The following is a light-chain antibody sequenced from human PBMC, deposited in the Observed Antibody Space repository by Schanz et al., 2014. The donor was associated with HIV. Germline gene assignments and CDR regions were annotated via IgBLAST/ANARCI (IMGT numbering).Light chain of an antibody. J-gene: IGKJ2*01. CDR3: HHYGSSSFA. CDR1: QSISGW. CDR2: KAS. Sequence: DIQVTQSPSTLSASVGDRVTLTCRASQSISGWLAWYQQKPGKAPKLLIYKASSLESGVPSRFSGGGSGTEFTLTISSLQPSDFTTYYCHHYGSSSFAFGQGTKLEIK. V-gene: IGKV1-5*03.